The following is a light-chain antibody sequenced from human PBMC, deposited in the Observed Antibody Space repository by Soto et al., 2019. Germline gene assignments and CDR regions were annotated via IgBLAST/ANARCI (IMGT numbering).Light chain of an antibody. Sequence: QSALTQPASVSGSPGQSITISCTGTSSDVGGYNYVSWYQQHPGKAPKPMIYDVSNRPSGVSNRFSGSKSGNTASLTISGLQAEDEADYYCSSYTGSSTPLVFGGGTKLTVL. CDR3: SSYTGSSTPLV. CDR2: DVS. J-gene: IGLJ2*01. V-gene: IGLV2-14*01. CDR1: SSDVGGYNY.